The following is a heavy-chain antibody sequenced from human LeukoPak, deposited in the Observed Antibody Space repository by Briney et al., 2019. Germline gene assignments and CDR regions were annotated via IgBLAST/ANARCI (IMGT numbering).Heavy chain of an antibody. CDR1: GNTFSTYD. V-gene: IGHV1-8*01. CDR2: MNPKSGNT. Sequence: ASVKVSCKASGNTFSTYDINRLRQAPGQGLEWMGWMNPKSGNTVYARKFQGRVSMTRNTAIETAYLELSSLRSEDTATYYCARGLWDYNKNDRFPFDFWGQGTLVTVSS. D-gene: IGHD3-22*01. CDR3: ARGLWDYNKNDRFPFDF. J-gene: IGHJ4*02.